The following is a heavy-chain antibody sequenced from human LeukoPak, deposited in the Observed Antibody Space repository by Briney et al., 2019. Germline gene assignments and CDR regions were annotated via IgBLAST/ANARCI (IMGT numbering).Heavy chain of an antibody. V-gene: IGHV3-30*02. D-gene: IGHD6-19*01. CDR1: GFSFSNSG. J-gene: IGHJ4*02. Sequence: GGSLRLSCVGSGFSFSNSGMHWVRQAPGKGLEWVAFMPYDGGDKYYADSVKGRSTISRDNSKNTLYLQMNSLRAEDTAVYYCAKDRRLSGWYFDTWGQGTLVTVFS. CDR3: AKDRRLSGWYFDT. CDR2: MPYDGGDK.